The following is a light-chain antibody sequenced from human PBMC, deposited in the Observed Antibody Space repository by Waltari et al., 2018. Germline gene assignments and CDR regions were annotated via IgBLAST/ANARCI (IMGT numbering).Light chain of an antibody. CDR2: WAS. J-gene: IGKJ2*01. V-gene: IGKV4-1*01. CDR3: QQYYDTPYT. Sequence: DIVMPQSPDSLAVSLGERATIHCKSSQSVLYSSNNKNYLAWYQQKPGQPPKLLIYWASTRESGAPDRFSGSGSGTDFTLTISSLQAEDVAVYYCQQYYDTPYTFGQGTKLEIK. CDR1: QSVLYSSNNKNY.